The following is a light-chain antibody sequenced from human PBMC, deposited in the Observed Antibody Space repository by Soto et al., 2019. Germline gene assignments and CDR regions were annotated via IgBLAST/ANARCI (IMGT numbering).Light chain of an antibody. CDR2: KAS. J-gene: IGKJ1*01. Sequence: MTQSPLSLPVTPGEPASISCRSSQILLHSNGHYYLAWYQQKPGIAPKLLIHKASTLESGVPSRFSGSGYGTEFTLTISGLQPEDSATYCCQQYERYSTFGQGTKVDI. V-gene: IGKV1-5*03. CDR1: QILLHSNGHYY. CDR3: QQYERYST.